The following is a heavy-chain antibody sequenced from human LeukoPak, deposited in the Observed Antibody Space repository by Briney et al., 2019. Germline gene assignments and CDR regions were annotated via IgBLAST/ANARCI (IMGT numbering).Heavy chain of an antibody. D-gene: IGHD3-22*01. CDR2: INPNSGGT. CDR1: GYTFTGYY. CDR3: ARYFYDSSGSSSDAFDI. Sequence: ASVKVSCKASGYTFTGYYLHWVRQAPGQGLEWMGWINPNSGGTNYAQRFQGRVTMTRDTSMSTAYMELSRLRSDDSAVYYCARYFYDSSGSSSDAFDIWGQGTMVTVSS. J-gene: IGHJ3*02. V-gene: IGHV1-2*02.